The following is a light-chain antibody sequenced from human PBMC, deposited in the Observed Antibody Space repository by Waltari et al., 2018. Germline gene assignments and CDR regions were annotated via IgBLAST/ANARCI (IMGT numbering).Light chain of an antibody. V-gene: IGLV1-44*01. CDR2: SNN. CDR3: AAWDDSLNGPV. Sequence: QSVLPPPPPASWTPGQRVTISCPASRHNIVSNTENSYQQLPGTAPNLLSYSNNLRPSGVPDRFSGSKSGTSASLAISGLQSEDEADYYCAAWDDSLNGPVFGGGTKLTVL. J-gene: IGLJ2*01. CDR1: RHNIVSNT.